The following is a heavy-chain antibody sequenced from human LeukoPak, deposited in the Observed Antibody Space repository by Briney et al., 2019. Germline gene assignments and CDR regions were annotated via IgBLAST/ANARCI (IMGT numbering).Heavy chain of an antibody. CDR3: ARDTGPPNELGFDY. D-gene: IGHD7-27*01. Sequence: PGRSLRLSCAASGFTFSSYAMHWVRQAPGKGLEWVAVISYDGSNKYYADSVKGRFTISRDNSKNTLYLQMNSLRAEDTAVYFCARDTGPPNELGFDYWGQGTLVTVSS. CDR1: GFTFSSYA. J-gene: IGHJ4*02. CDR2: ISYDGSNK. V-gene: IGHV3-30-3*01.